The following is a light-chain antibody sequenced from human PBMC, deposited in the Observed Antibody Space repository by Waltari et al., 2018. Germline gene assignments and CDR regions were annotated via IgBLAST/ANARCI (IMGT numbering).Light chain of an antibody. J-gene: IGLJ1*01. CDR2: EVT. Sequence: QSGLNQPPSVSGSPGTSIPLPCPGPTTHVGSYSLVSWYQQYPGKAPKLMGYEVTKRTSGVSDRFSGSKSGNTASLTIYGLQSEDEADYYCCSYAGLGIYVFGTGTKVTVL. CDR1: TTHVGSYSL. V-gene: IGLV2-23*02. CDR3: CSYAGLGIYV.